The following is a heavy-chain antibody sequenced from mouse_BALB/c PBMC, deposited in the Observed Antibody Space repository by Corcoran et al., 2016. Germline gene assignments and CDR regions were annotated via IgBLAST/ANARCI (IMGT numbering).Heavy chain of an antibody. V-gene: IGHV1S34*01. Sequence: LVKTGASVKISCKAPGYSLTGYYMHWVKQSHGKSLERIGYISCYNGATSYNQKFKGKATFTVDSSSSTAYMQFNSLTSEDSAVYYCARESSYYFDYWGQGTTLTVSS. J-gene: IGHJ2*01. D-gene: IGHD1-1*01. CDR1: GYSLTGYY. CDR3: ARESSYYFDY. CDR2: ISCYNGAT.